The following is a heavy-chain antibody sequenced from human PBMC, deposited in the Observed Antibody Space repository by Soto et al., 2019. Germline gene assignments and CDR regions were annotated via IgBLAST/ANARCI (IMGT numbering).Heavy chain of an antibody. V-gene: IGHV1-8*01. J-gene: IGHJ4*02. Sequence: QVQLVQSGAEVKKPGASVKVSCKASGSTFSTLDLNWVRQAPGQGLDWMGWMHANTGLTGHAQKFKGRLSMTRDTSISTAYMELSSLRADDPAVYYCARYIFGQGFISWGQGTLVTVSS. CDR1: GSTFSTLD. CDR2: MHANTGLT. D-gene: IGHD3-10*01. CDR3: ARYIFGQGFIS.